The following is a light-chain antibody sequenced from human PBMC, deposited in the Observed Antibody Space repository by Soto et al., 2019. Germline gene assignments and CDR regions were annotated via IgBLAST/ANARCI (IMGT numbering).Light chain of an antibody. CDR2: SDT. Sequence: QAVLTQPPSASGTPGQRVTISCSGGTSNIGSNSVHWYQQLPGTAPQLLIHSDTQRPSGVPDRFSGSKSGTSASLAISGLQSEDEADYYCQAYDDSLTAFVFGGGTKLTVL. V-gene: IGLV1-44*01. CDR1: TSNIGSNS. J-gene: IGLJ3*02. CDR3: QAYDDSLTAFV.